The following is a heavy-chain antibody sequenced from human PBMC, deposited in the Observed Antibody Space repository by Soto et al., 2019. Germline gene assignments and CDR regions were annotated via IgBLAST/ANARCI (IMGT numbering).Heavy chain of an antibody. V-gene: IGHV4-4*07. CDR1: GGSLSKYY. J-gene: IGHJ4*02. Sequence: SETLSLTCSVSGGSLSKYYWSWIRQPAGKGLEWIGRISTSGHVVSKVSLRSRLTMSVDMSNNHFSLKLTSVTAADTAVYYCARDNNDFWSLYPLAFDYWGQGALVTV. CDR3: ARDNNDFWSLYPLAFDY. D-gene: IGHD3-3*01. CDR2: ISTSGHV.